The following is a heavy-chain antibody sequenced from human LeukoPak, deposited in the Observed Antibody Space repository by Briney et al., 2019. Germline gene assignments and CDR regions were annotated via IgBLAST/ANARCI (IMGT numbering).Heavy chain of an antibody. V-gene: IGHV3-23*01. CDR2: ISASGDRR. J-gene: IGHJ3*02. D-gene: IGHD3-3*01. CDR1: GFNFMSYT. Sequence: PGGSLRLSCAASGFNFMSYTMHWVRQAPGKGMEWVSVISASGDRRYYSDSVKGRFTISRDNSKNTLFLQMDSLRAEDTAVYYCGNQPQPRSKFWAFEIWGQGTMVTVSS. CDR3: GNQPQPRSKFWAFEI.